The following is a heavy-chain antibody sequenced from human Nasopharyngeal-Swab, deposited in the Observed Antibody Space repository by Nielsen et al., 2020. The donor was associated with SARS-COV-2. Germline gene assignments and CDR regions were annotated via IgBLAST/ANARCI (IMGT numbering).Heavy chain of an antibody. Sequence: SLKISCAASGFTFDDYATHWVRQAPGKGLEWVSGISWNSGSIGYADSVKGRFTISRDNAKNSLYLQMNSLRAEDTALYYCARGMTTVTLWGQGTLVTVSS. D-gene: IGHD4-17*01. CDR3: ARGMTTVTL. CDR2: ISWNSGSI. V-gene: IGHV3-9*01. CDR1: GFTFDDYA. J-gene: IGHJ4*02.